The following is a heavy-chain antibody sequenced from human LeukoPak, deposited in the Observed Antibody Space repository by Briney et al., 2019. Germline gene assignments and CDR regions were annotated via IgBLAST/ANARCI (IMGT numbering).Heavy chain of an antibody. CDR2: ISPDGSHT. CDR3: ASYNWNSRGDS. V-gene: IGHV3-74*01. J-gene: IGHJ1*01. CDR1: GFTFSNYW. D-gene: IGHD1-7*01. Sequence: PGGSLRLSCAASGFTFSNYWMYWVRQAPGKGLLWVSRISPDGSHTIHADSVKGRFTISRDNARNTLCLQMNRLRVEDTAVYYCASYNWNSRGDSWGQGTLVTVSS.